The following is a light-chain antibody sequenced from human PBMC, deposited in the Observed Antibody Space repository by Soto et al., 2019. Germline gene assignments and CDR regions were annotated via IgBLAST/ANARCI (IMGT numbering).Light chain of an antibody. CDR3: QQSYSTPWT. Sequence: ETVMTQSPATLSVSPGEGATLSCRATESINQNLAWYQQKPGQAPRLLIHGASYRATGIPDRFSGRGSGTEFTLAISRLQSEDFAVYYCQQSYSTPWTFGQGTKVEIK. V-gene: IGKV3-15*01. CDR1: ESINQN. CDR2: GAS. J-gene: IGKJ1*01.